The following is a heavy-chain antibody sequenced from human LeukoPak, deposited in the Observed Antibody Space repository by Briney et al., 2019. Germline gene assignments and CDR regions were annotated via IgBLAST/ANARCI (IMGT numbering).Heavy chain of an antibody. D-gene: IGHD3-9*01. Sequence: GGSLSLSCAASGFTFSGCAMSWVRQAPGKGLEWVSAIRGSGGTTYYADSVKGRFTISRDNSKDTLYLQMNSLRAEDTAVYYCAKGLYDWLSDTDYWGQGTLVTVSS. V-gene: IGHV3-23*01. CDR2: IRGSGGTT. J-gene: IGHJ4*02. CDR3: AKGLYDWLSDTDY. CDR1: GFTFSGCA.